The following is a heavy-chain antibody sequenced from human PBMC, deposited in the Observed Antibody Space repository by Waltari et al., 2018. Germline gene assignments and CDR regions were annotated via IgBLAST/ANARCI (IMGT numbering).Heavy chain of an antibody. Sequence: EVQLVESGGDLVQPGCALRRSCAASGFTLRNYWIHWGRQAPGKGLGWVSCINGDGSRMTYADSVKGRFTLSRDNAKSTVYLQMSSLRAEDTALYYCVRVDNNGLEPFDYWGQGTLVTVSS. J-gene: IGHJ4*02. CDR3: VRVDNNGLEPFDY. V-gene: IGHV3-74*01. D-gene: IGHD1-1*01. CDR2: INGDGSRM. CDR1: GFTLRNYW.